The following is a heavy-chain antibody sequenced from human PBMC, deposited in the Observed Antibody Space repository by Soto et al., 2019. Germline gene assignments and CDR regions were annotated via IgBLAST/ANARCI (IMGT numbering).Heavy chain of an antibody. D-gene: IGHD5-18*01. CDR1: GFTFSSYD. CDR2: IGTAGDT. CDR3: AREFGGYSYGYGNYYYYGLDV. Sequence: PGGSLRLSCAASGFTFSSYDMHWVRQATGKGLEWVSAIGTAGDTYYPGSVKGRFTISRENAKNSLYLQMNSLRAGDTAVYYCAREFGGYSYGYGNYYYYGLDVWGQGTTVTVSS. J-gene: IGHJ6*02. V-gene: IGHV3-13*04.